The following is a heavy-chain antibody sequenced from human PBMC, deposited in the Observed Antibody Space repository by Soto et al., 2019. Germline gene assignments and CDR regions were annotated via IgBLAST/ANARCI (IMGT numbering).Heavy chain of an antibody. CDR2: ISSSSSTI. CDR3: ARDSNFEYSSSQSLDY. D-gene: IGHD6-6*01. J-gene: IGHJ4*02. Sequence: GGSLRLSCAASGFTFSSYSMNWVRQAPGKGLEWVSYISSSSSTIYYADSVKGRFTISRDNAKNSLYLQMNSLRAEDTAVYYCARDSNFEYSSSQSLDYWGQGTLVTVSS. V-gene: IGHV3-48*01. CDR1: GFTFSSYS.